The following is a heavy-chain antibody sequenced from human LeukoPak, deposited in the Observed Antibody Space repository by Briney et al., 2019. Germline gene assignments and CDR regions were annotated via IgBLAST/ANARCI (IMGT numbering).Heavy chain of an antibody. D-gene: IGHD4-17*01. CDR1: GGSISSSY. CDR2: IYASGST. V-gene: IGHV4-4*07. Sequence: SETLSLTCSVSGGSISSSYWGWIRQPAGKGLEWIGRIYASGSTNYNPSLKSRVTMSVDTSKNQFSMNLASVTAADTAVYYCARDNGDYGGFDYWGQGALVTVSS. CDR3: ARDNGDYGGFDY. J-gene: IGHJ4*02.